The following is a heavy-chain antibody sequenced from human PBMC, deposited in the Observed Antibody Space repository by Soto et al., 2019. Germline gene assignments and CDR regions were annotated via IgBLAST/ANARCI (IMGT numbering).Heavy chain of an antibody. CDR3: ERGVGADRHNCFDP. Sequence: PGGSLRLSCAASGFTFSSYAMHWVRQAPGKGLEWVAVISYDGSNKYYADSVKGRFTISRDNSKNTLYLQMNSLRAEDTDVYYCERGVGADRHNCFDPWGQGTLVTVSS. V-gene: IGHV3-30-3*01. CDR1: GFTFSSYA. CDR2: ISYDGSNK. D-gene: IGHD1-26*01. J-gene: IGHJ5*02.